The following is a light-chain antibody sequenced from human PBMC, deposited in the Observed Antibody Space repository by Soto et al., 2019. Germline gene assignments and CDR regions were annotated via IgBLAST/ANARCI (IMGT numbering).Light chain of an antibody. Sequence: EIVMTQSPATLSVSPGEGATLSCRASQSVSSNLAWYQQKPGQAPRLLIYGASTRAAAIQARFSGSGSGTEFTLTISSLQTEDFAGYYCQQYNNWPLTFGGGTKVEIK. CDR2: GAS. CDR1: QSVSSN. CDR3: QQYNNWPLT. J-gene: IGKJ4*01. V-gene: IGKV3D-15*01.